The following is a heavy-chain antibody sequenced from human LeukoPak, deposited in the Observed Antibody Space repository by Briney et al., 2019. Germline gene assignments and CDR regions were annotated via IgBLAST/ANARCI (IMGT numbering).Heavy chain of an antibody. CDR2: ISGRGGST. D-gene: IGHD6-13*01. Sequence: GGSLRLSCGASGFTFDNYALNWVRQAPGKGLEWVSIISGRGGSTYYADSVKGRFTISRDNAKNTLYLQMNNLRAEDTAVYYCAKDSGIPARGKVEYFQDWGQGTLVTVSS. V-gene: IGHV3-23*01. CDR1: GFTFDNYA. J-gene: IGHJ1*01. CDR3: AKDSGIPARGKVEYFQD.